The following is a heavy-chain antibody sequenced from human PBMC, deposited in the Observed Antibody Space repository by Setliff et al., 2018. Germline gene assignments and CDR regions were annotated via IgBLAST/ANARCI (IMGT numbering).Heavy chain of an antibody. J-gene: IGHJ4*02. CDR3: ARSPPTVVVTAIQAIFDY. D-gene: IGHD2-21*02. CDR1: GYTFTSYG. CDR2: ISAYNGNA. Sequence: VASVKVSCKASGYTFTSYGLSWVRQAPGQGLEWMGWISAYNGNAKSAQKPQGRLTMTTDTSTSTAYMELRGLRSDDTAVYYCARSPPTVVVTAIQAIFDYWGQGTLVTVSS. V-gene: IGHV1-18*01.